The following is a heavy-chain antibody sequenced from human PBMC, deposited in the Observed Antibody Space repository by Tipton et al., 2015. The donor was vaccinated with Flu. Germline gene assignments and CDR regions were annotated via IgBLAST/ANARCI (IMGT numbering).Heavy chain of an antibody. CDR2: IYPGDSDT. V-gene: IGHV5-51*01. D-gene: IGHD3-16*02. J-gene: IGHJ5*02. CDR1: GYSFTSYW. Sequence: QLVQSGAEVKKPGESLKISCKGSGYSFTSYWIGWVRQMPGKGLEWMGIIYPGDSDTRYSPSFQGQVTISADKSISTAYLQWSSLKASDTAMYYCARGYDCVWGSYRYLTWFDPWGQGTLVTVSS. CDR3: ARGYDCVWGSYRYLTWFDP.